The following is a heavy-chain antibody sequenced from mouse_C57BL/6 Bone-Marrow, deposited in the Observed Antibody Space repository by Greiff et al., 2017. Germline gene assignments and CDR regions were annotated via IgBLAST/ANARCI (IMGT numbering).Heavy chain of an antibody. Sequence: QVQLQQPGAELVKPGASVKLSCTASGYTFTSYWMHWVKQRPGQGLEWIGMIHPNSGSTNYNEKFKGKGTLTVDKSSSTAYMQLSSLPSEDSAVYDCSVITTVVGRDYWGQGTTLTVSS. J-gene: IGHJ2*01. D-gene: IGHD1-1*01. CDR2: IHPNSGST. CDR3: SVITTVVGRDY. CDR1: GYTFTSYW. V-gene: IGHV1-64*01.